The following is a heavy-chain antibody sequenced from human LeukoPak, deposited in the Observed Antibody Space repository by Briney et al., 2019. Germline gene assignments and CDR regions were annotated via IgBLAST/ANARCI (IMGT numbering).Heavy chain of an antibody. V-gene: IGHV4-61*02. Sequence: SETLSLTCTVSGGSISSGSYYWSWIRQPAGKGLEWIGRIYTSGSTNYNPSLKSRVTISVDTSKNQFSLKLSSVTAADTAVYYCAREPTVTITYYYYMDVWGKGTTVTVSS. CDR2: IYTSGST. D-gene: IGHD4-17*01. CDR1: GGSISSGSYY. CDR3: AREPTVTITYYYYMDV. J-gene: IGHJ6*03.